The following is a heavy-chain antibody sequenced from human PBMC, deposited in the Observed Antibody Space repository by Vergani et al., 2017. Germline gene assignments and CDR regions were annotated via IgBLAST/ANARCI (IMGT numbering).Heavy chain of an antibody. J-gene: IGHJ5*02. Sequence: DVHLAESGGGFFQPGGSLRLSCAASGFTFSSYAMSWVRQAPGKGLGWVSAISGSGGSTYYADSVKGRFTISRDNSKNTLYLQMNSLRAEDTAVYYCANGNTWRQQLYPYNWFDPWGQGTLVTVSS. D-gene: IGHD6-13*01. CDR3: ANGNTWRQQLYPYNWFDP. V-gene: IGHV3-23*04. CDR1: GFTFSSYA. CDR2: ISGSGGST.